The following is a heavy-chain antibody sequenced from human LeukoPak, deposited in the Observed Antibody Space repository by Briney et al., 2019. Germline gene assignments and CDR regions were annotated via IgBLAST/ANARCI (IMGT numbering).Heavy chain of an antibody. D-gene: IGHD3-10*01. V-gene: IGHV3-9*01. CDR1: GFTFDDYA. Sequence: PGRSLRLSCAASGFTFDDYAMHWVRQAPGKGLEWVSGISWNSGSIGYADSVKGRFTISRDNAKNSLYLQMNSLRAEDTALYYCAKDNAGSFYYMDVWGKGTTVTVSS. CDR2: ISWNSGSI. J-gene: IGHJ6*03. CDR3: AKDNAGSFYYMDV.